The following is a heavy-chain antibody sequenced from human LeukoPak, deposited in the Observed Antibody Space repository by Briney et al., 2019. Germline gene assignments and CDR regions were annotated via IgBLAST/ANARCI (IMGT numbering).Heavy chain of an antibody. CDR1: GYTFTSYY. J-gene: IGHJ6*03. V-gene: IGHV1-46*01. Sequence: ASVKVSCKASGYTFTSYYMHWVRQAPGQGLEWMGIINPSGGSTSYAQKFQGRVTMTRDTSTSTVYMELSSLRSEDTAVYYCARAVVVPAAKGGQEAYYYYYYMDVWGKGTTVTVSS. CDR2: INPSGGST. CDR3: ARAVVVPAAKGGQEAYYYYYYMDV. D-gene: IGHD2-2*01.